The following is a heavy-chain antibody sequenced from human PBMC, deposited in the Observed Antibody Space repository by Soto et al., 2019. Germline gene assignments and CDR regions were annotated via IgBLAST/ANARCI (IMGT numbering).Heavy chain of an antibody. V-gene: IGHV4-31*03. D-gene: IGHD2-15*01. CDR1: GGSITTGGYY. CDR3: ARTKCSGGSCYSWSLAY. CDR2: RYYSEST. Sequence: SETLSLTCTVSGGSITTGGYYWSWIRQLPGKGLEWIGHRYYSESTYYNPSLKSRVSISLDTSKNQFSLKLSFVTAADTAMYYCARTKCSGGSCYSWSLAYWGQGTPGTVS. J-gene: IGHJ4*02.